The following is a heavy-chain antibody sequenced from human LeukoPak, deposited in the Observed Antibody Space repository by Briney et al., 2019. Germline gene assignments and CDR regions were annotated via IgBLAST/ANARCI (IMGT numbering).Heavy chain of an antibody. CDR1: GFTVSSNY. CDR3: ARGGYSSSWYHFDY. J-gene: IGHJ4*02. D-gene: IGHD6-13*01. V-gene: IGHV3-53*01. CDR2: IYSGGTT. Sequence: PGGSLRLSCAASGFTVSSNYMSWVRQAPGKGLEWVSVIYSGGTTNYADSVKGRFTISRDNSKNTLFLQMNSLRAEDTAVYYCARGGYSSSWYHFDYWSQGTLVTVSS.